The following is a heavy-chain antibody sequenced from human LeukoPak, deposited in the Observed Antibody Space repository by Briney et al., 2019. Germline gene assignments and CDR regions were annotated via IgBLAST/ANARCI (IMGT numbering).Heavy chain of an antibody. J-gene: IGHJ5*02. CDR1: GGSISSYY. D-gene: IGHD3-22*01. CDR3: ARGFGDRSGYFPQPLSFDP. CDR2: IYYSGST. Sequence: SETLSLTCTVSGGSISSYYWSWIRQPPGKGMEWIGYIYYSGSTYYNPSLRSRVTISVDTSKNQFSLKLSSVTAADTAVYYCARGFGDRSGYFPQPLSFDPWGQGTLVAVSS. V-gene: IGHV4-59*01.